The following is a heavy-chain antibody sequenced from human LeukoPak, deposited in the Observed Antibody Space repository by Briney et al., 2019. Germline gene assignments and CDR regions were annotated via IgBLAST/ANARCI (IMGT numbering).Heavy chain of an antibody. V-gene: IGHV3-9*03. CDR2: ISWNSGSI. D-gene: IGHD6-13*01. CDR1: GFTFDDYS. Sequence: GGSLRLSCAASGFTFDDYSMHWVRQAPGRGLEWVSGISWNSGSIVYADSVKGRFTISRDRTKNSLYLQMNSLRAEDMALYYCARGNGYSTSGYVDYWGQGTLVTVSS. J-gene: IGHJ4*02. CDR3: ARGNGYSTSGYVDY.